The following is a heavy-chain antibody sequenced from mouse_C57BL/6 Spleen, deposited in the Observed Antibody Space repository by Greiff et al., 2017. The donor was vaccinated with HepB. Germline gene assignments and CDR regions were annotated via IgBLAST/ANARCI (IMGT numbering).Heavy chain of an antibody. CDR1: GYTFTDYN. J-gene: IGHJ1*03. D-gene: IGHD1-1*01. Sequence: VQLQQSGPELVKPGASVKIPCKASGYTFTDYNMDWVKQSHGKSLEWIGDINPNNGGTIYNQKFKGKATLTVDKSSSTAYMELRSLTSEDTEVYNCARWYYYGSSPYFDVWGTGTTVTVSS. CDR3: ARWYYYGSSPYFDV. V-gene: IGHV1-18*01. CDR2: INPNNGGT.